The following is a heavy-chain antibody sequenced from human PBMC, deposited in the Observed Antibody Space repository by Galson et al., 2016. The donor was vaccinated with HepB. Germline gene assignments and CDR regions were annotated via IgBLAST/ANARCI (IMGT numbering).Heavy chain of an antibody. V-gene: IGHV1-24*01. D-gene: IGHD3-9*01. Sequence: SVKVSCKVSGYTLTALSMHWVRQAPGKGLEWVGSFDPEDNETFYAQNFQGRVTMTEDSSTDTAYMELSSLISEDTAVYYCATSPGFKVVFDCWGQGTLVTVSS. CDR2: FDPEDNET. CDR1: GYTLTALS. J-gene: IGHJ4*02. CDR3: ATSPGFKVVFDC.